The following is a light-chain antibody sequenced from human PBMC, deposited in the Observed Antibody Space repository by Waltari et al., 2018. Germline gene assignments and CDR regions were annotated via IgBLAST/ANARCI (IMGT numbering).Light chain of an antibody. V-gene: IGLV2-14*03. J-gene: IGLJ1*01. Sequence: QSALTQPASVSGSPGQSITISCTGTSSDVGVYDYVSWYQQHPVQAPKLILYDVSNRPLEVSHRFSGSKSGNTASLTISGLQADDEAEYYCGSYTSSTTLAFGTGTKVTVL. CDR2: DVS. CDR3: GSYTSSTTLA. CDR1: SSDVGVYDY.